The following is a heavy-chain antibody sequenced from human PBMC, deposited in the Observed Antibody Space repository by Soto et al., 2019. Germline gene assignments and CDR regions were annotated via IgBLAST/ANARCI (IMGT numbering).Heavy chain of an antibody. CDR2: IYHSGST. Sequence: PSETLSLTCAVSGGSISSGGYSWSWIRQPPGKGLEWIGYIYHSGSTYYNPSLKSRVTISVDPSKNQFSLKLSSVTAADTAVFYCVRDMLAFGDGCKVVVKEVPTVKYYYYGMDVWGQGTTVTVSS. CDR3: VRDMLAFGDGCKVVVKEVPTVKYYYYGMDV. D-gene: IGHD3-16*01. V-gene: IGHV4-30-2*01. CDR1: GGSISSGGYS. J-gene: IGHJ6*02.